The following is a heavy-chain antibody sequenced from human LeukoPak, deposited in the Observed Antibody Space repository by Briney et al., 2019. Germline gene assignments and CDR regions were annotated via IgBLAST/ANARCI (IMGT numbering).Heavy chain of an antibody. CDR1: GVSISSGGYD. D-gene: IGHD2-2*01. V-gene: IGHV4-31*03. Sequence: HTLSLTRTVAGVSISSGGYDWSWIRQHPGKGPEWIGYIYYSGSTYYEQSPKSRVTISVDTSKNAFSLKMSSVTAADQAVYYCARGPFTSFSDYWGQGTLVTVSS. CDR2: IYYSGST. CDR3: ARGPFTSFSDY. J-gene: IGHJ4*02.